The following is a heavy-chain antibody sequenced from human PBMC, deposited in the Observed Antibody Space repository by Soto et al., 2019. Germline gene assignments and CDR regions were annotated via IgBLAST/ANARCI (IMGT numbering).Heavy chain of an antibody. V-gene: IGHV4-59*01. CDR3: ARARKIQFGFDY. CDR1: GGSISSYY. CDR2: IYYSGST. J-gene: IGHJ4*02. D-gene: IGHD3-16*01. Sequence: PSETLSLTCTVSGGSISSYYWSWIRQPPGKGLEWIGYIYYSGSTNYNPSLKSRVTISVDTSKNQFSLKLSSVTAADTAVYYCARARKIQFGFDYWGQGTLVTVSS.